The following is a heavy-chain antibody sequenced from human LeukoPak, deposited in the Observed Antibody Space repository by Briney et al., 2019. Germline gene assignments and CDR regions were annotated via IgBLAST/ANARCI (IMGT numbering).Heavy chain of an antibody. CDR3: ARARIVGATNYYYGMDV. CDR2: ISAYNGNT. D-gene: IGHD1-26*01. J-gene: IGHJ6*02. CDR1: GYTFTGYY. Sequence: ASVKVPCKASGYTFTGYYMHWVRQAPGQGLEWMGWISAYNGNTNYAQKLQGRVTMTTDTSTSTAYMELRSLRSDDTAVYYCARARIVGATNYYYGMDVWGQGTTVTVSS. V-gene: IGHV1-18*04.